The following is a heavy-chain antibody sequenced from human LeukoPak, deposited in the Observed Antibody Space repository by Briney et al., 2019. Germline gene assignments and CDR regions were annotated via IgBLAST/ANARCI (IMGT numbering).Heavy chain of an antibody. D-gene: IGHD3-22*01. CDR2: IYYSGST. V-gene: IGHV4-39*07. J-gene: IGHJ6*03. Sequence: SETLSLTCTVSGGSISSSSYYWGWIRQPPGKGLEWIGSIYYSGSTYYNPSLKSRVTISVDTSKNQFSLKLSSVTAADTAVYYCARDYYDSSGYYYYYYYMDVWGKGTTVTVSS. CDR1: GGSISSSSYY. CDR3: ARDYYDSSGYYYYYYYMDV.